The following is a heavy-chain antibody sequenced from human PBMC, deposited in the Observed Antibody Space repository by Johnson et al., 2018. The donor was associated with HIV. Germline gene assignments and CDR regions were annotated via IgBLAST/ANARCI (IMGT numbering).Heavy chain of an antibody. CDR2: IRWNRGSI. V-gene: IGHV3-20*03. CDR3: AKDTGAAGTRGYAFNI. Sequence: VQLVESRGGVVRPGGSPRLPSAVSGFTFDDYYMTWGHQAPGKGLEWVSGIRWNRGSIGHADSVKGRFTISRDNAKDSLYLQMNSLRAEDTALYYCAKDTGAAGTRGYAFNIWVQGTMVTVSS. CDR1: GFTFDDYY. D-gene: IGHD6-13*01. J-gene: IGHJ3*02.